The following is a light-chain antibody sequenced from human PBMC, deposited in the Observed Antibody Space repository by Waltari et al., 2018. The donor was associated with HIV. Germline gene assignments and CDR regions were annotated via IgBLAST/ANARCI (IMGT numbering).Light chain of an antibody. CDR2: SVS. CDR3: SSLTLTHSVL. V-gene: IGLV2-14*03. CDR1: ISDIGLYDF. Sequence: QSALAQPASVAGSPGQSITISCTGSISDIGLYDFVSWYQQYPGKAPRLLIFSVSSRPSGSSDRFSGFKSHNTATLTISDLQPEDEADYYCSSLTLTHSVLFGGGTRLTVL. J-gene: IGLJ3*02.